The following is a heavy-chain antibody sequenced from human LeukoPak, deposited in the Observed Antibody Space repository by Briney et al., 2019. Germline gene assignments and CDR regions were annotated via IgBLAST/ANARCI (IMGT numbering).Heavy chain of an antibody. D-gene: IGHD3-22*01. Sequence: GGSLRLSCAASGFSFASHAMSWVRQAPGKGLEWVSSIGDTTYYADSVKGRFTISRDDSKNTLYLEMRSLRAEDTAVYYCAKVSSGYYSRTDYWGQGTLVTVSS. J-gene: IGHJ4*02. CDR3: AKVSSGYYSRTDY. V-gene: IGHV3-23*01. CDR1: GFSFASHA. CDR2: IGDTT.